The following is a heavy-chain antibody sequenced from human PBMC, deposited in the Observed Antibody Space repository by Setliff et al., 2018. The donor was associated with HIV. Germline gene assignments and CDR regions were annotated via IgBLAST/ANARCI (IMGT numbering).Heavy chain of an antibody. CDR3: ARQASWGYYFDY. D-gene: IGHD3-16*01. Sequence: GESLKISCRYYGYSFTSHRIGWVRQMPGKGLQWMGILYPGDSDTKYSPSFQGQVTISADRSISTVYLQWNSLKASDTAMYYCARQASWGYYFDYWGQGTLVTVSS. J-gene: IGHJ4*02. CDR1: GYSFTSHR. V-gene: IGHV5-51*01. CDR2: LYPGDSDT.